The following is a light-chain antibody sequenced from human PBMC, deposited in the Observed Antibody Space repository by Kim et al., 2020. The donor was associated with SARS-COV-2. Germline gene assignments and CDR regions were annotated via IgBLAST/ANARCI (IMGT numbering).Light chain of an antibody. CDR2: DTS. CDR1: QDINNL. V-gene: IGKV1-9*01. CDR3: QQFHVYSFT. J-gene: IGKJ2*01. Sequence: SASVGDRVTITCRASQDINNLLDWYQQKPGKAPKLLIFDTSILESGVPSRFSGSGSGTEFTLTIGSLQPEDFATYYCQQFHVYSFTFGQGTKLEIK.